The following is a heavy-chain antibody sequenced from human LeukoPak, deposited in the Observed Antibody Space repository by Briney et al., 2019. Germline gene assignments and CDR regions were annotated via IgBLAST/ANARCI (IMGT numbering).Heavy chain of an antibody. CDR3: ARDSSSYYFDY. CDR1: GFSVTSNH. Sequence: GGSLRLSCAASGFSVTSNHMNWVRQAPGKGLEWVSIIYTGGTTHYADSLNDRFTISRDDSINTLYLQMNSLRAEDTAVYYCARDSSSYYFDYWGQGTLVTVPS. J-gene: IGHJ4*02. CDR2: IYTGGTT. D-gene: IGHD6-6*01. V-gene: IGHV3-66*01.